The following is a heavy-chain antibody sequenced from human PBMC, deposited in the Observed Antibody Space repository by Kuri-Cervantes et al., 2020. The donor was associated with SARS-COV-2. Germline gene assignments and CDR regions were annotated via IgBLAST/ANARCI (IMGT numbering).Heavy chain of an antibody. CDR2: IVVDSGNT. D-gene: IGHD2-21*02. V-gene: IGHV1-58*01. Sequence: SVKVSCKASGFTFTSSAVQWVRQARGQRLEWIGWIVVDSGNTNYAQKFQERVTITRDMSTSTAYMELSSLRSEDTAVYYCARDRGYCGGDCYSGAWFDPWGQGTLVTVSS. J-gene: IGHJ5*02. CDR1: GFTFTSSA. CDR3: ARDRGYCGGDCYSGAWFDP.